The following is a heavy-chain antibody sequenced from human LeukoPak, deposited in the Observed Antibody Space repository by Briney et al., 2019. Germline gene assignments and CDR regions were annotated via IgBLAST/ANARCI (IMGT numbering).Heavy chain of an antibody. V-gene: IGHV3-23*01. D-gene: IGHD2-15*01. Sequence: PGRSLGLSCAASGFTFSSYAMTWVRQAPGKGLEWVSTISNGGGSTYYADSVKGRFTISRDNSKNTLYLQMNSLRAEDTAVYYCAKGADIVVVVAANWFDPWGQGTLVTVSS. CDR2: ISNGGGST. CDR3: AKGADIVVVVAANWFDP. CDR1: GFTFSSYA. J-gene: IGHJ5*02.